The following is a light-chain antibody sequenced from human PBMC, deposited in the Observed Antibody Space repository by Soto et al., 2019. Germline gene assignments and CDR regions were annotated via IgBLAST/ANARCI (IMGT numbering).Light chain of an antibody. CDR1: QEIAGR. CDR2: AAS. CDR3: LQVYSFPRT. V-gene: IGKV1-12*01. J-gene: IGKJ1*01. Sequence: DIQMTQSPSSVSASVGDRITITCRTSQEIAGRMAWFQQKPGKAPQYLIQAASILQSGVPSRFSGSGSGTEFILTINNLQPEDCASYFCLQVYSFPRTFGLGTKVEI.